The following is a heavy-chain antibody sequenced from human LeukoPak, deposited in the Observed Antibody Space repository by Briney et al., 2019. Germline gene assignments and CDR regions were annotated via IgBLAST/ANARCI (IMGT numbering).Heavy chain of an antibody. CDR3: AKGAASEYYFDS. D-gene: IGHD6-25*01. CDR1: GSTSSSYA. V-gene: IGHV3-23*01. CDR2: ISGSGGST. Sequence: GGSLRLSCAASGSTSSSYAMRWVRQAPGKGLEWVSGISGSGGSTYYADSVKGRFTISRDNSKNTLYLQMNSLRAEDTAVYYCAKGAASEYYFDSWGQGTLVTVSS. J-gene: IGHJ4*02.